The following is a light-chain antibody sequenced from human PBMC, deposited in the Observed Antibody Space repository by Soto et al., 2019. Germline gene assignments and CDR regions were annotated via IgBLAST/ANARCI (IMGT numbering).Light chain of an antibody. Sequence: EIVLTQSPGTLSLSTGERATLSCRASQSVSSSYLAWYQQKPGQAPRLLIYGASSRATGIPDRFSGSGSGTDFTLTISRLEPEDFAVYYCQQYGSSQSFGQGTKVEIK. CDR2: GAS. CDR3: QQYGSSQS. J-gene: IGKJ1*01. CDR1: QSVSSSY. V-gene: IGKV3-20*01.